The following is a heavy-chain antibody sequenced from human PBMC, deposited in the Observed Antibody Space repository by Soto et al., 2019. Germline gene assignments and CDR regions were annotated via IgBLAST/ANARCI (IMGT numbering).Heavy chain of an antibody. CDR1: GFTFSSYD. D-gene: IGHD6-6*01. CDR2: IGTAGDT. J-gene: IGHJ6*02. CDR3: ARDRPVATYYYYYGMDV. V-gene: IGHV3-13*01. Sequence: GGSLRLSCAASGFTFSSYDMHWVRQATGKGLEWVSAIGTAGDTYYPGSVKGRFTISRENAKNSLYLQMNSLRAEDTAVYYCARDRPVATYYYYYGMDVWGQGTKVTVSS.